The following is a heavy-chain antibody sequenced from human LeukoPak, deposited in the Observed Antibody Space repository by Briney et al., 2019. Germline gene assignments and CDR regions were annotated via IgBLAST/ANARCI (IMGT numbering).Heavy chain of an antibody. Sequence: SETLSLTCTVSGGCVSSGSYHWSWIRQPPGKGLEWIGYTHYSGNTYYNPSLKSRVTISLDTSKKQFSLWLRSVTAADTAVYYCARVRGDYVNLFDPWGQGTLVTVSS. CDR1: GGCVSSGSYH. CDR2: THYSGNT. CDR3: ARVRGDYVNLFDP. J-gene: IGHJ5*02. V-gene: IGHV4-61*01. D-gene: IGHD4-17*01.